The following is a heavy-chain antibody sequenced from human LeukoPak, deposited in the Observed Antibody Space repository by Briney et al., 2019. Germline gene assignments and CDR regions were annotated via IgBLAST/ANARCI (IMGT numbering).Heavy chain of an antibody. D-gene: IGHD1-1*01. Sequence: GGSLRLSCAASGFTFSSYAMSWVRQAPGKGLGWVSAICGSGGSTYYADSVKGRFTISRDNSKNTLYLQMNSLRAEDSAVYDCAKDLGSRGNWYGIDRFDLWGQGTLVTVSS. CDR3: AKDLGSRGNWYGIDRFDL. V-gene: IGHV3-23*01. CDR1: GFTFSSYA. CDR2: ICGSGGST. J-gene: IGHJ5*02.